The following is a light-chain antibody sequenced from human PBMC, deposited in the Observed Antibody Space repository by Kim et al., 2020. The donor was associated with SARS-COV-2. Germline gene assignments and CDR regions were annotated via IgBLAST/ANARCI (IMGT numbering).Light chain of an antibody. CDR3: QTWDTAIRV. J-gene: IGLJ3*02. CDR1: SGHSTYA. CDR2: LNSDGSH. V-gene: IGLV4-69*01. Sequence: QPVLTQSPSASASLGDSVKLTCILTSGHSTYAIAWHQQQPEKGPRFLMKLNSDGSHRRGDGSPDRFSGSSSGTERYLTISSVQAEDEADYYCQTWDTAIRVFGGGTQLTVL.